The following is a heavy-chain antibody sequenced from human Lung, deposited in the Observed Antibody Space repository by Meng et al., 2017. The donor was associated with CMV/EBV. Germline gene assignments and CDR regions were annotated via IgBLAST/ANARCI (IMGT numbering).Heavy chain of an antibody. J-gene: IGHJ3*02. Sequence: SLXVSXXASGYTFTGYYIHWVRQAPGQGLEWMGWINPNSGGTNYAQKFQGRVTMTRDTSISTTFMELRRLRSDETAVYYCERDEVIKDDAFDIWGQGTMVTVSS. V-gene: IGHV1-2*02. CDR1: GYTFTGYY. D-gene: IGHD3-10*01. CDR2: INPNSGGT. CDR3: ERDEVIKDDAFDI.